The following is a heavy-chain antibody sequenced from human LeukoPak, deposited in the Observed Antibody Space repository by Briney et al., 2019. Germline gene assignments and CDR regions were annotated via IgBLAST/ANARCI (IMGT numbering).Heavy chain of an antibody. CDR2: ISGSGGST. V-gene: IGHV3-23*01. D-gene: IGHD1-1*01. Sequence: GGSLRLSCAASGFTFSSYSMNWVRQAPGKGLEWVSVISGSGGSTYYADSVKGRFTISRDNSKNTLYLQMNSLRAEDTAVYYCAKDPTLPGTAEYFQHWGQGTLVTVSS. J-gene: IGHJ1*01. CDR1: GFTFSSYS. CDR3: AKDPTLPGTAEYFQH.